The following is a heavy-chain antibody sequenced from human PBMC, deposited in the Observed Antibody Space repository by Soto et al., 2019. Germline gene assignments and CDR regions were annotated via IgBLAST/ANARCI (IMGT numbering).Heavy chain of an antibody. CDR2: IESKTDGGTT. Sequence: GSLRLSCAASGFTFSNAWMSWVRQAPGKGLEWVGRIESKTDGGTTDYAAPVKGRFTISRDDSKNTLYLQMNSLKTEDTAVYYCTTLKTYYDFWSGYYKSDYYGMDVWGQGTTVTVSS. J-gene: IGHJ6*02. D-gene: IGHD3-3*01. CDR1: GFTFSNAW. V-gene: IGHV3-15*04. CDR3: TTLKTYYDFWSGYYKSDYYGMDV.